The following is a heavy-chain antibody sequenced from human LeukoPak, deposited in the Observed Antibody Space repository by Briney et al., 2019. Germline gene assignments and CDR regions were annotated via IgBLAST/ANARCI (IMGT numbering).Heavy chain of an antibody. CDR1: GFTSSNYW. Sequence: GGSLRLSCAASGFTSSNYWMSWVRQAPGKGLEWVANIKQDGGEKYYVDSVKGRFTISRDNAKNSVYLQMNSLRAQDTAVYYCARDQILGYCSGGSCPPDAFDIWGQGTMVTVSS. J-gene: IGHJ3*02. CDR2: IKQDGGEK. CDR3: ARDQILGYCSGGSCPPDAFDI. V-gene: IGHV3-7*01. D-gene: IGHD2-15*01.